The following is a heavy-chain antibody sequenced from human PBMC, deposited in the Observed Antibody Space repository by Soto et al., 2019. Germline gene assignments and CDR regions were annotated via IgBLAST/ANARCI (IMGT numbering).Heavy chain of an antibody. CDR2: LYHSGSA. Sequence: SETLSLTCTVRGDSISTYYWSWIRQPPGKGLEWIGHLYHSGSANYNPSLEGRVTISIDTSASQFSLKLASVTAADTAVYYCARYQEAAAFTSWGQGTPVTVSS. J-gene: IGHJ5*02. CDR3: ARYQEAAAFTS. CDR1: GDSISTYY. D-gene: IGHD6-13*01. V-gene: IGHV4-59*01.